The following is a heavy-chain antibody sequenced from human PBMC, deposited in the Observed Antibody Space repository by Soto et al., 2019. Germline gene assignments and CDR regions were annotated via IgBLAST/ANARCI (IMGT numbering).Heavy chain of an antibody. CDR3: ASARHIGP. J-gene: IGHJ5*02. D-gene: IGHD2-21*01. Sequence: GGSLRLSCAASGFTFSNYWMSWVRQAPGKGLEWVANIKEDGSERNYVDSVKGRFAISRDNAENSLYLQMNSLRAEDTAVYYCASARHIGPWGQGTLVTVSS. CDR1: GFTFSNYW. CDR2: IKEDGSER. V-gene: IGHV3-7*01.